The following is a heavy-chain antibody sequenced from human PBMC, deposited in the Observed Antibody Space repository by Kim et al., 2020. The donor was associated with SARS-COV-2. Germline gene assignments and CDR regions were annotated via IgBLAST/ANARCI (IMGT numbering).Heavy chain of an antibody. CDR3: ARVGGSGSNDY. Sequence: ANYAQKFQGRVTITANKSTSTAYMELSSLRSEDTAVYYCARVGGSGSNDYWGQGTLVTVSS. V-gene: IGHV1-69*04. CDR2: A. D-gene: IGHD3-10*01. J-gene: IGHJ4*02.